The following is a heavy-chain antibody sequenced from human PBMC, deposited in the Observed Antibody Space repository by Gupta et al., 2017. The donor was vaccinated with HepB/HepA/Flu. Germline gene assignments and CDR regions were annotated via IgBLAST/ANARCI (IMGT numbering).Heavy chain of an antibody. CDR1: GGSISSYY. CDR3: ARVFGRWLRGIYYYYGMDV. Sequence: QVQLQESGPGLVKPSETLSLTCTASGGSISSYYWSWIRQPPGKGLAWIGYIYYSGSTNYNPSLKSRVTISVDTSKNQFSLKLSSVTAADTAVYYCARVFGRWLRGIYYYYGMDVWGQGTTVTVSS. D-gene: IGHD5-12*01. CDR2: IYYSGST. V-gene: IGHV4-59*01. J-gene: IGHJ6*02.